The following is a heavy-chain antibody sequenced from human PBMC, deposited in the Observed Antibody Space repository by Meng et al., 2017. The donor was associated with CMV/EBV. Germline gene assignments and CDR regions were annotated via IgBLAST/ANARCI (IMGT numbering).Heavy chain of an antibody. CDR3: ATAPIEMATNGGFFDY. CDR1: GYSFTSYW. V-gene: IGHV5-51*01. Sequence: SCKGSGYSFTSYWIGWVRQMLGKGLEWMGIIYPGDSDTRYSPSFQGQVTISADKSISTAYLQWSSLKASDTAMYYCATAPIEMATNGGFFDYWGQGTPVTVSS. CDR2: IYPGDSDT. D-gene: IGHD5-24*01. J-gene: IGHJ4*02.